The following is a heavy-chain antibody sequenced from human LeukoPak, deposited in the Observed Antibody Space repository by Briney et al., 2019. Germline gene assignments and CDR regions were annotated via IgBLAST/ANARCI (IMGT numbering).Heavy chain of an antibody. CDR1: GFTFRNYA. V-gene: IGHV3-23*01. D-gene: IGHD5-18*01. CDR2: IRNNGDST. CDR3: AKDPDSYGSYYFDY. Sequence: GGSLRLSCAASGFTFRNYAMTWVRQAPGKGLEWVSGIRNNGDSTDYSDSVKGRFTISRDNSKNTLYLQMSSLRAEDTAVYYCAKDPDSYGSYYFDYWGQGTLVTVSS. J-gene: IGHJ4*02.